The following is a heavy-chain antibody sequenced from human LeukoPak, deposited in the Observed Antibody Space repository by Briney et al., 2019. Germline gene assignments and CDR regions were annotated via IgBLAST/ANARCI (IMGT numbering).Heavy chain of an antibody. CDR3: TRGGLGVAGTNDYNHAMAV. CDR1: GFTFSRYV. D-gene: IGHD6-19*01. CDR2: ASSDGSYK. J-gene: IGHJ6*01. V-gene: IGHV3-30*04. Sequence: GRSLRLSCVASGFTFSRYVMHWVRQAPGKGLEWVADASSDGSYKSYADSVKGRFTISRDNSNNMLYLQMNSLRAEDTDFHYCTRGGLGVAGTNDYNHAMAVCGQGTTVAVSS.